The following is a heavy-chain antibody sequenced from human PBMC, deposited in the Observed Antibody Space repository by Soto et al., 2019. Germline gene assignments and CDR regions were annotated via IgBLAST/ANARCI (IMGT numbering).Heavy chain of an antibody. J-gene: IGHJ6*02. CDR2: IYHSGST. CDR3: ARKRDRIPNGMDV. CDR1: GGSISSGGYS. Sequence: QLQLQESGSGLVKPSQTLSLTCAVSGGSISSGGYSWSWIRQPPGKGLEWIGYIYHSGSTYYNPSPKSRVTISVDRSKNQVSLKLSSVTAADPAVYYCARKRDRIPNGMDVWGQGTTVTVSS. V-gene: IGHV4-30-2*01.